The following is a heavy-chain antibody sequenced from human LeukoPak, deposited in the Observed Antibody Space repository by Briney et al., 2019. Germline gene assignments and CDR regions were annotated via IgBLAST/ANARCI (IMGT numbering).Heavy chain of an antibody. CDR2: ISRDSNNI. Sequence: GGSLRLSCAASGFTFSYYSMNWVRQAPGKGLEWVSSISRDSNNIYYADSVEGRVTISRDNAKSSLYLQMNSLRAEDTAVYYCAELGITMIGGVWGKGTTVTISS. V-gene: IGHV3-21*01. J-gene: IGHJ6*04. D-gene: IGHD3-10*02. CDR1: GFTFSYYS. CDR3: AELGITMIGGV.